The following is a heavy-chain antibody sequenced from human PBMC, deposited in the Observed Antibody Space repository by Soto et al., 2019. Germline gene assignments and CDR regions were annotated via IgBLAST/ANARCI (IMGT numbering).Heavy chain of an antibody. J-gene: IGHJ4*02. CDR1: GFTFSSYG. D-gene: IGHD3-22*01. CDR3: AKDPSDYYDSSGYPFDY. CDR2: ISYDGSNK. Sequence: GGSLRLSCAASGFTFSSYGMHWVRQAPGKGLEWVAVISYDGSNKYYADYVKGRFTISRDNSKNTLYLQMNSLRAEDTAVYYCAKDPSDYYDSSGYPFDYWGQGT. V-gene: IGHV3-30*18.